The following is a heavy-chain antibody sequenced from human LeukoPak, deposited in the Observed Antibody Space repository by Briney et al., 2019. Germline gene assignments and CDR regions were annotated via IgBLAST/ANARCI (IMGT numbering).Heavy chain of an antibody. V-gene: IGHV3-48*01. Sequence: PGGSLRLSCAASGFTFSSYSMNWVRQAPGKGLGWVSYISSSSSTIYYADSVKGRFTISRDNAKNSLYLQMNSLRAEDTAAYYCARDPTRYFDLWGRGTLVTVSS. J-gene: IGHJ2*01. CDR2: ISSSSSTI. CDR3: ARDPTRYFDL. D-gene: IGHD1-1*01. CDR1: GFTFSSYS.